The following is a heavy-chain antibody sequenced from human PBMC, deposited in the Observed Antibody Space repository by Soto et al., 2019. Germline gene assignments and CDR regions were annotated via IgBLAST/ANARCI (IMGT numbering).Heavy chain of an antibody. J-gene: IGHJ5*02. D-gene: IGHD5-18*01. V-gene: IGHV1-69*06. CDR1: GGTFSSYA. Sequence: QVQLVQSGAEVKKPGSSVKVSCKASGGTFSSYAISWVRQAPGQGLEWMGGIIPIFGTANYAQKFQGRVKITADKSTSTAYMELSSLRSDDTAVYYCARSPAQSGYSSGSWGQGTLVTVSS. CDR2: IIPIFGTA. CDR3: ARSPAQSGYSSGS.